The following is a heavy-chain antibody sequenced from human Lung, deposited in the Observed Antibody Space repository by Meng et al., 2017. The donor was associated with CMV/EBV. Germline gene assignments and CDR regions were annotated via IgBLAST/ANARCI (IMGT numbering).Heavy chain of an antibody. Sequence: AKLRPSGPGLVKPSSTHSPPCASTGDRVSSNSAAWNWIRQSPSRGLEWLGRTYYRSKWYNDYAVSVKSRITINPDTSKNQFSLQLNSVTPEDTAVYYCARGGMGLDYWGQGTLVTVSS. V-gene: IGHV6-1*01. J-gene: IGHJ4*02. CDR1: GDRVSSNSAA. CDR2: TYYRSKWYN. CDR3: ARGGMGLDY. D-gene: IGHD3-16*01.